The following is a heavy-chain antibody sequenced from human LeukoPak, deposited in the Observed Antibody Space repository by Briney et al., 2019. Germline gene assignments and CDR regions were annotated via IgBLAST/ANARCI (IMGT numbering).Heavy chain of an antibody. J-gene: IGHJ4*02. CDR3: ARDILGATFLEYFDY. V-gene: IGHV4-39*07. CDR2: IYYSGST. CDR1: GGSISSSSYY. Sequence: SETLSLTCTVSGGSISSSSYYWGWIRQPPGKGLEWIGSIYYSGSTYYNPSLKSRVTISVDTSKNQFSLKLSSVTAADTAVYYCARDILGATFLEYFDYWGQGTLVTVSS. D-gene: IGHD1-26*01.